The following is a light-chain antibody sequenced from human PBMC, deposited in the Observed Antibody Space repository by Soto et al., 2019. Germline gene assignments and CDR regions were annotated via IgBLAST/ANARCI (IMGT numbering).Light chain of an antibody. CDR2: TTY. Sequence: QSLLTQPPSASGTPGQRVTLSCSGSDSNIGSFTVHWYQQVPGTAPKPLIHTTYQRPSGVPDRCSGSKSGSSGSLAISGLQREDEADYYCASWDDSLSGVVFGTGTKVTVL. CDR3: ASWDDSLSGVV. J-gene: IGLJ1*01. CDR1: DSNIGSFT. V-gene: IGLV1-44*01.